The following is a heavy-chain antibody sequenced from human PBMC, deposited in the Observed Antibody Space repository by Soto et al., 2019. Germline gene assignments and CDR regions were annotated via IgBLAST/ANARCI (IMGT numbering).Heavy chain of an antibody. CDR2: VDGGGRST. D-gene: IGHD3-10*01. CDR1: EFALSIYW. CDR3: ARSAMVRGVNEKPYYYYGLDV. Sequence: PGGSLRLSCAASEFALSIYWIHWVRQAPGKGLVWGSRVDGGGRSTRYAGSVKGRFTISRDNAKNTLYLQMNSLRAEDTAVYYCARSAMVRGVNEKPYYYYGLDVWGQGTTVTVSS. V-gene: IGHV3-74*01. J-gene: IGHJ6*02.